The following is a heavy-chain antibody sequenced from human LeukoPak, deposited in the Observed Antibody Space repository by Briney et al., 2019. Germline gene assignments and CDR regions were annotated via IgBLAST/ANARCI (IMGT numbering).Heavy chain of an antibody. CDR1: GFSFISYG. J-gene: IGHJ4*02. D-gene: IGHD6-19*01. CDR2: VSDDGRRK. CDR3: ARGSTQYSSGWYGLDY. V-gene: IGHV3-30*03. Sequence: GGSLRLSCAASGFSFISYGMHWVRQAPGKGLEWVGVVSDDGRRKDYADSVKGRFTISRDNSKDTLYLQMNSLRAEDTAVYYCARGSTQYSSGWYGLDYWGQGTLVTVSS.